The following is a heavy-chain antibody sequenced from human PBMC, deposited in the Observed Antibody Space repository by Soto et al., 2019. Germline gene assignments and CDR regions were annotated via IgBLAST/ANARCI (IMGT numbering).Heavy chain of an antibody. CDR3: ARFKTTIGYYGMDV. CDR1: GGSISSYY. V-gene: IGHV4-59*01. CDR2: IYYSGST. J-gene: IGHJ6*02. Sequence: SETLSLTCTVSGGSISSYYWSWIRQPPGKGLEWIGYIYYSGSTNYNPSLKSRVTISVDTSKNQFSLKLSSVTAADTAVYYCARFKTTIGYYGMDVWGQGTTVIVSS. D-gene: IGHD3-16*01.